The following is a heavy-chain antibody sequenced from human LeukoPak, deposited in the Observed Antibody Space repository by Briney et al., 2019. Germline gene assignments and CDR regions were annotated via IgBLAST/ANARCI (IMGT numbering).Heavy chain of an antibody. CDR1: GFTFSSYA. D-gene: IGHD3-9*01. V-gene: IGHV3-30*04. Sequence: GRSLRLSCAAPGFTFSSYAMHWVRQAPGKGLEWVAVISYDGSNKYYADSVKGRFTISRDNSKNTLYLQMNSLRAEDTAVYYCARGRFYDILTGYNDYWGQGALVTVSS. CDR2: ISYDGSNK. J-gene: IGHJ4*02. CDR3: ARGRFYDILTGYNDY.